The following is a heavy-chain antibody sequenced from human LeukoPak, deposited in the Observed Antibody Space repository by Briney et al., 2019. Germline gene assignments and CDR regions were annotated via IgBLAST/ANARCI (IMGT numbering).Heavy chain of an antibody. CDR1: GGSISTNAYY. J-gene: IGHJ4*02. D-gene: IGHD3-22*01. Sequence: SETLSLTCTVSGGSISTNAYYWAWIRQPPGKGLEWIGSVIYSGSTYYNPSIKSRVTTTVNTSKTQFSLKLSSVTAADTAVYYCTRELSGCQDSWGQGTLVTVSS. V-gene: IGHV4-39*07. CDR3: TRELSGCQDS. CDR2: VIYSGST.